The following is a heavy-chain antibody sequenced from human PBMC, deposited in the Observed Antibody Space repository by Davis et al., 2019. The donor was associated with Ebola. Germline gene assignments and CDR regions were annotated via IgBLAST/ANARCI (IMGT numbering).Heavy chain of an antibody. CDR2: ISWNSGSI. CDR3: APVPAATSLDY. V-gene: IGHV3-9*01. CDR1: GFTFDDYA. D-gene: IGHD2-2*01. Sequence: SLKISCAASGFTFDDYAMHWVRQAPGKGLEWVSGISWNSGSIGYADSVKGRFTISRDNAKNSLYLQMNSLRAEDTALYYCAPVPAATSLDYWGQGTLVTVSS. J-gene: IGHJ4*02.